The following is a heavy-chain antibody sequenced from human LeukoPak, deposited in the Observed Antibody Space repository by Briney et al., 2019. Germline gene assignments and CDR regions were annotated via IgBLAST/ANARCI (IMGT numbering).Heavy chain of an antibody. V-gene: IGHV3-74*01. CDR1: GFTFSYHW. CDR2: IDGGGSSI. Sequence: GGSLRLSCAASGFTFSYHWVHWVRQVPGKGPVWVSRIDGGGSSISYADSVKGRFSISRDNGKSNLYLHMNSLRVEDTGVYYCARGPGSSGGAYVGDYWGHGSLVTVSS. J-gene: IGHJ4*01. CDR3: ARGPGSSGGAYVGDY. D-gene: IGHD3-22*01.